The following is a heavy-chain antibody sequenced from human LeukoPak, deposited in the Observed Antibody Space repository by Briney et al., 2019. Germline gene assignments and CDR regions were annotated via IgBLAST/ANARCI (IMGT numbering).Heavy chain of an antibody. CDR3: ARHLIAVAAVDY. CDR2: INHSGST. J-gene: IGHJ4*02. D-gene: IGHD6-13*01. Sequence: SETLSLTCAVYGGSFSGYYWSWIRQPPGKGLEWIGEINHSGSTNYNPSLKSRVTISVDTSKNQFSLKLSSVTAADTAVYYCARHLIAVAAVDYWGQGTLVTVSS. V-gene: IGHV4-34*01. CDR1: GGSFSGYY.